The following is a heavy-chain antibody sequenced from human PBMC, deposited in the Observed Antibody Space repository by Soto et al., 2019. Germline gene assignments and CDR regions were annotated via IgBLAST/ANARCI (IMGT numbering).Heavy chain of an antibody. CDR3: ARQADYNILTGYFYYFDY. J-gene: IGHJ4*02. Sequence: PGESLKISCKSSGYSFTDYWIGWVRQMPGKGLEWMGIIYPGDSDARYSPPFQGQVTISVDTSINTAFLRWNSLTASDTAMYYCARQADYNILTGYFYYFDYWGQGSLVTVSS. D-gene: IGHD3-9*01. CDR2: IYPGDSDA. V-gene: IGHV5-51*01. CDR1: GYSFTDYW.